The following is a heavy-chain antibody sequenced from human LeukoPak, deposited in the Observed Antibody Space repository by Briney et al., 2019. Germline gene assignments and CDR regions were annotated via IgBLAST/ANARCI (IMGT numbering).Heavy chain of an antibody. D-gene: IGHD2-21*02. J-gene: IGHJ4*02. Sequence: GGSLRLSCAASGFTFSSHAMSWVRQAPGKGLEWVSTISGSGGSTYYANSVKGRFTISRDNSKNTLYLQMNSLRAENSAVYYCAKDACVGDCNFHFDYWGQGTLVPVSS. CDR1: GFTFSSHA. CDR2: ISGSGGST. CDR3: AKDACVGDCNFHFDY. V-gene: IGHV3-23*01.